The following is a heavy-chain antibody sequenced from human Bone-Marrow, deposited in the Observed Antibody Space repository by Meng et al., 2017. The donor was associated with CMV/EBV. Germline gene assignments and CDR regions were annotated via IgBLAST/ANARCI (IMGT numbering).Heavy chain of an antibody. J-gene: IGHJ5*02. D-gene: IGHD2-21*01. V-gene: IGHV3-23*03. CDR2: IYSGGSST. CDR3: ARVPGVYCGGDCYRGWFDP. CDR1: GFTFSSYA. Sequence: GGSLRLSCAASGFTFSSYAMSWVRQAPGKGLEWVSVIYSGGSSTYYADSVKGRFTISRDNSKNTLYLQMNSLRAEDTAVYYCARVPGVYCGGDCYRGWFDPWGQGTLVTVSS.